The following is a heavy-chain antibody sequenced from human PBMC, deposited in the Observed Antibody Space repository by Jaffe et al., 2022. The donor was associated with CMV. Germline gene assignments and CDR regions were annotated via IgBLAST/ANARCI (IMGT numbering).Heavy chain of an antibody. V-gene: IGHV3-7*01. J-gene: IGHJ4*02. D-gene: IGHD3-10*01. CDR3: AREFGVWQLGIDY. CDR2: IKQDGSEK. Sequence: EVQLVESGGGLVQPGGSLRLSCAASGFTFSSYWMSWVRQAPGKGLEWVANIKQDGSEKYYVDSVKGRFTISRDNAKNSLYLQMNSLRAEDTAVYYCAREFGVWQLGIDYWGQGTLVTVSS. CDR1: GFTFSSYW.